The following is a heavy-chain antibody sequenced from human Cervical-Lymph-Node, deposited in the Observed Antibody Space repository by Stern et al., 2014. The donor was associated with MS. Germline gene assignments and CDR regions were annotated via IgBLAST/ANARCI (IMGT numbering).Heavy chain of an antibody. CDR1: GGSISTYY. D-gene: IGHD2/OR15-2a*01. V-gene: IGHV4-59*01. CDR2: IFYQGRT. J-gene: IGHJ4*02. Sequence: VQLVESGPGLVKPSETLSLTCTVSGGSISTYYWSWIRQSPEKGLEWIGYIFYQGRTNYNPSLKSRVTISVDTSINQFSLNVSSVTAADTAVYYCARGRGISRVSDSWGQGTLVTVSS. CDR3: ARGRGISRVSDS.